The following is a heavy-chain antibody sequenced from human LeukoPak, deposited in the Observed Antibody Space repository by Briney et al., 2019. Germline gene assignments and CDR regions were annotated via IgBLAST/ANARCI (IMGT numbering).Heavy chain of an antibody. CDR2: IEPSDSYT. V-gene: IGHV5-10-1*01. D-gene: IGHD3-10*01. J-gene: IGHJ5*02. CDR1: GYSFTSYW. Sequence: GESLRFSCKASGYSFTSYWFSGVRQLPGKGLEWLGRIEPSDSYTNYSPSFQGHVTISADKSISTAYLQWSSLKASDTAMYYCAPHRGGLEDLTFDPWGQGTLVTVSS. CDR3: APHRGGLEDLTFDP.